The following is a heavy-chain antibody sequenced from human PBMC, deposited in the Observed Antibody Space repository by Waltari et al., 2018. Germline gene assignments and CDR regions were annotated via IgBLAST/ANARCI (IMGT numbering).Heavy chain of an antibody. CDR2: INSDGSST. Sequence: EVQLVESGGGLVQPGGSLRLSCAASGFTFSTYWLNWVRQAPGRGLVWVSHINSDGSSTTYADSVKGRFTISRDNAKNTLYLQINSLRADDTAVYYCVRGSYGGNLWGQGTLVAVSS. D-gene: IGHD2-15*01. J-gene: IGHJ5*02. V-gene: IGHV3-74*01. CDR3: VRGSYGGNL. CDR1: GFTFSTYW.